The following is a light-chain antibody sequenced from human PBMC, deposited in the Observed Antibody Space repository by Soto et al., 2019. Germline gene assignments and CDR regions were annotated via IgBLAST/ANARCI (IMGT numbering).Light chain of an antibody. Sequence: DIQMTQSPSTLSGSVGDRVTITCRASQTISSWLAWYQQKPGKAPKLLIYKASTLKSGVPSRFSGSGSGTEFTLTISSLQSEDFGVYYCHQYNNLWTFGQGTKVDI. CDR2: KAS. CDR1: QTISSW. J-gene: IGKJ1*01. V-gene: IGKV1-5*03. CDR3: HQYNNLWT.